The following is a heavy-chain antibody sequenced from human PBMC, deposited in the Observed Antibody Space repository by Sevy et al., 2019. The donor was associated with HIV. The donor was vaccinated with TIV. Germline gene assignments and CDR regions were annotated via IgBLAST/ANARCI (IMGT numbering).Heavy chain of an antibody. CDR1: GFTFSSYG. V-gene: IGHV3-30*18. Sequence: GGSLRLSCAASGFTFSSYGMHWVRQAPGKGLERVAVISYDGSNKYYADSVKGRFTISRDNSKNTLYLQMNSLRAEDTAVYYCAKFIAAAGTGGYYYYYGMDVWGQGTTVTVSS. CDR3: AKFIAAAGTGGYYYYYGMDV. CDR2: ISYDGSNK. D-gene: IGHD6-13*01. J-gene: IGHJ6*02.